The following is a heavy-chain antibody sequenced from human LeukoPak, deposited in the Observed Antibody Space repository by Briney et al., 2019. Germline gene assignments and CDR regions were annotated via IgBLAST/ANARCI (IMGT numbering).Heavy chain of an antibody. Sequence: SVKVSCKASGGTFNSYAISWVRQAPGQGLEWMGGIMPLFGTANYAQEFQGRVTFTTDESASTAYMEVSSLRSEDTAVYYCASGSLGDGYGVGDYYQYMDVWGKGTSVTVSS. V-gene: IGHV1-69*05. CDR1: GGTFNSYA. CDR3: ASGSLGDGYGVGDYYQYMDV. CDR2: IMPLFGTA. J-gene: IGHJ6*03. D-gene: IGHD5-24*01.